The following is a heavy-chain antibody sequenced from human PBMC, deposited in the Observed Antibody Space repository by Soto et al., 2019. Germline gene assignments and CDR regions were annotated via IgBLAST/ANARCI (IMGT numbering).Heavy chain of an antibody. J-gene: IGHJ6*02. V-gene: IGHV6-1*01. Sequence: PSQTLSLTCAISGDSVSSNSAAWNWIRQSPSRGLEWLGRTYYRSKWYNDYAVSVKSRITINPDTSKNQFSLQLNSVTPEDTAVYYCAREGLRYFDWLNPYYYYYGMDVWGQGTTVTVSS. D-gene: IGHD3-9*01. CDR2: TYYRSKWYN. CDR3: AREGLRYFDWLNPYYYYYGMDV. CDR1: GDSVSSNSAA.